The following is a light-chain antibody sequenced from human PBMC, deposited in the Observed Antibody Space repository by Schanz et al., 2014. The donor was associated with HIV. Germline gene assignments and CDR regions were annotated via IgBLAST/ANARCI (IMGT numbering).Light chain of an antibody. V-gene: IGLV8-61*01. CDR1: SGSVSTSSH. CDR3: VLYIGSGISV. J-gene: IGLJ3*02. Sequence: QTVVTQEPSFSVSPGGTVTLTCGLSSGSVSTSSHPSWYQQTPGQAPRTLIYNTNTRFSGVPDRFSGSILGNKAALTITGAQADDESDYYCVLYIGSGISVFGGGTKLTVL. CDR2: NTN.